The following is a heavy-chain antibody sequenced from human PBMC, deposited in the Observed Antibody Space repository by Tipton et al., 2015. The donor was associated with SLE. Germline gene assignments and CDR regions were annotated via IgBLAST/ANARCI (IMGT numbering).Heavy chain of an antibody. D-gene: IGHD3-3*01. CDR3: ARDRSIFGVPLDY. Sequence: GLVKPSETLSLTCTVSGGSISRHYWNWIRQPPGKGLEWIGYMYYSGSTDYNPSLKSRVTISIDTSNNQFSLKLSSVTAADTAVYYCARDRSIFGVPLDYWGQGTLVTVSS. CDR1: GGSISRHY. J-gene: IGHJ4*02. V-gene: IGHV4-59*11. CDR2: MYYSGST.